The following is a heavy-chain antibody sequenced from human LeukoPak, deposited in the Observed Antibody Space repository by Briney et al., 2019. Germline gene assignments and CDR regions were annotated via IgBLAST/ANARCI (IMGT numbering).Heavy chain of an antibody. CDR2: IRYDGSNK. J-gene: IGHJ4*02. D-gene: IGHD6-13*01. V-gene: IGHV3-30*02. CDR1: GFTFSSYG. CDR3: SKLRSSAAGSTHY. Sequence: GGFLRLSCAASGFTFSSYGMHWVRQAPGKGLEWVAFIRYDGSNKYYADSVKGRFTISRDNSKNTLYLQMNSLRAEDTAVYYCSKLRSSAAGSTHYWGQETLVTVSS.